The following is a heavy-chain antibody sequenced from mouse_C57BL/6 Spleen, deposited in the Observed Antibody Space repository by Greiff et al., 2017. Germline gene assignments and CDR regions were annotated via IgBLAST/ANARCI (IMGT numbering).Heavy chain of an antibody. V-gene: IGHV5-4*03. CDR2: ISDGGSYT. CDR1: GFTFSSYA. Sequence: DVMLVESGGGLVKPGGSLKLSCAASGFTFSSYAMSWVRQTPEKRLEWVATISDGGSYTYYPDNVKGRFTISRDNAKNNLYLQMSHLKSEDTAMYYCARRSRTYYFDYWGQGTTLTVSS. CDR3: ARRSRTYYFDY. D-gene: IGHD3-3*01. J-gene: IGHJ2*01.